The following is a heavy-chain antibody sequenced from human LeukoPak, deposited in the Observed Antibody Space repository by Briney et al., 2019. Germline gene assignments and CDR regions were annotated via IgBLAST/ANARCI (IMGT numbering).Heavy chain of an antibody. CDR2: IWYDGSNK. CDR3: ARDLAPYCRGGSCVPQFDY. J-gene: IGHJ4*02. D-gene: IGHD2-15*01. CDR1: GFTFSSYG. V-gene: IGHV3-33*01. Sequence: PGGSLRLSCAASGFTFSSYGMHWVRQAPGKGLEWVAVIWYDGSNKYYADSVKGRFTISRDNSKNTLYLQMNRLRAEDTAVYYCARDLAPYCRGGSCVPQFDYWGQGTLVTVSS.